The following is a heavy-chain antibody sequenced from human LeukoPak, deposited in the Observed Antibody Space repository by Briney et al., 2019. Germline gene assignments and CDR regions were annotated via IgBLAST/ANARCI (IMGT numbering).Heavy chain of an antibody. CDR1: VGTFSSYA. V-gene: IGHV1-46*01. D-gene: IGHD6-13*01. Sequence: ASVKVSCKASVGTFSSYAISWVRQAPGQGLEWMGIINPSGGSTSYAQKFQGRVTMTRDMSTSTVYMELSSLRSEDTAVYYCARDSLEAAGFDPWGQGTLVTVSS. CDR2: INPSGGST. CDR3: ARDSLEAAGFDP. J-gene: IGHJ5*02.